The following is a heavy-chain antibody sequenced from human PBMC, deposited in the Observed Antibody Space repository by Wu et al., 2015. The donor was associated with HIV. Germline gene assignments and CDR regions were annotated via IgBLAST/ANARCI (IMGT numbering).Heavy chain of an antibody. CDR2: IIPLFGTR. CDR1: GNTFNA. J-gene: IGHJ4*02. V-gene: IGHV1-69*05. Sequence: QVQLVQSGAEVKKPGSSVKISCRASGNTFNAINWVRQAPGQGLEWMGGIIPLFGTRDYAQSLQGRLTITTDESTSTAYMTLSSLRSEDTAVYYCATPRSPGFSSAWPTYFDYWGQGTLVTGSS. D-gene: IGHD6-19*01. CDR3: ATPRSPGFSSAWPTYFDY.